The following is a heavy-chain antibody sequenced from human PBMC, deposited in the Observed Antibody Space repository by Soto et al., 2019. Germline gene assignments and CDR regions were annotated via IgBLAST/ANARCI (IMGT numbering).Heavy chain of an antibody. Sequence: SVKVSCKSSGYTFTSYGISWVRQAPGQGLEWMGWISAYNGNTNYAQKLQGRVTMTTDTSTSTAYMELRSLRSDDTAVYYCARDYSSGWYSGFDYWGQGTLVNVSA. V-gene: IGHV1-18*01. J-gene: IGHJ4*02. CDR2: ISAYNGNT. D-gene: IGHD6-19*01. CDR1: GYTFTSYG. CDR3: ARDYSSGWYSGFDY.